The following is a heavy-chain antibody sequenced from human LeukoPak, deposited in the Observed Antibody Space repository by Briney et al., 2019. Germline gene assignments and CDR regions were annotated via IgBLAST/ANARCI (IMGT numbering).Heavy chain of an antibody. CDR3: ARSHNSSGYYYGAFDI. CDR2: IYPGDSDT. V-gene: IGHV5-51*01. J-gene: IGHJ3*02. CDR1: GYSFTSYW. D-gene: IGHD3-22*01. Sequence: GESLKISCKGSGYSFTSYWIGWVRQMPGKGLEWMGIIYPGDSDTRYSPSFQVQVTISADKSISTAYLQWSSLKASDTAMYYCARSHNSSGYYYGAFDIWGQGTMVTVSS.